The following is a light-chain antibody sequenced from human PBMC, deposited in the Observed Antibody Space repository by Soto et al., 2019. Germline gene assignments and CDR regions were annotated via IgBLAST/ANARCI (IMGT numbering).Light chain of an antibody. CDR2: DIS. Sequence: DIQMTQSPSSLSASVGDRVTITCQASEDINRYLNWYQQKPGKAPRLLIYDISNLDVGVPSRFSGSGSGTDFTFTITSLQPEDVATYFCQQYGNVPLTFGGGTKVEIK. V-gene: IGKV1-33*01. CDR1: EDINRY. J-gene: IGKJ4*01. CDR3: QQYGNVPLT.